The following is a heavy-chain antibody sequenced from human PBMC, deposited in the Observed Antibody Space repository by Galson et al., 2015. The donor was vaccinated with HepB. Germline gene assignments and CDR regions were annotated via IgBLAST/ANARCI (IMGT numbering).Heavy chain of an antibody. CDR2: ISAYNGNA. CDR1: GHTYSNYG. J-gene: IGHJ4*02. D-gene: IGHD2-15*01. CDR3: ARDARGYCSGGSCYYQPFDY. Sequence: SVKVSCKASGHTYSNYGISWVRQAPGQGLEWMGWISAYNGNANYAPKLQDRVTMTTDTSTSTAYMELRSLSSDDTAVYYCARDARGYCSGGSCYYQPFDYWGQGTLVTVSS. V-gene: IGHV1-18*04.